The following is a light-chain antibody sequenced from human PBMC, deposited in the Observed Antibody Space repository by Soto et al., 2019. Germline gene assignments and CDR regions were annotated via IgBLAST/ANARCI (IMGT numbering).Light chain of an antibody. CDR2: GAS. CDR1: QNISGNF. V-gene: IGKV3-20*01. Sequence: ESVMTQSPGTLSLSPGERATLSCRASQNISGNFVAWYQQTPGQAPRLLIYGASNRATGVPDRFSGSYSGTDFSLTITRLQPEDFAVYYCHQHDNSPYTFGQGTRLEI. J-gene: IGKJ2*01. CDR3: HQHDNSPYT.